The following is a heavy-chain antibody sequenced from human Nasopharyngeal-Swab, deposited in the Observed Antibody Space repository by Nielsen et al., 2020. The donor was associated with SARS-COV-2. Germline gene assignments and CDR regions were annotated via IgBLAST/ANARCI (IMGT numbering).Heavy chain of an antibody. CDR2: IYSAGQT. CDR3: ARDSPWQELDY. V-gene: IGHV3-53*01. Sequence: GESLKISCAASGFTVSGNFMTWVRQAPGKGLEWVSVIYSAGQTNYADSVKGRFTISRDNTKNTLYLQMNSLRAEDTAVYYCARDSPWQELDYWGQGTLVTVSS. J-gene: IGHJ4*02. CDR1: GFTVSGNF. D-gene: IGHD1-1*01.